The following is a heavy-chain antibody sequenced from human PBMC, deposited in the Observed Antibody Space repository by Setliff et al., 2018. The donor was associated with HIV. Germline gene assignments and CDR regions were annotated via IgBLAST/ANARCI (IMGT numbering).Heavy chain of an antibody. Sequence: PSETLSLTCSVSGYSMRSGYYGGWIRQLPGKGLEWIGSFYHSGSTYYNPSLKTRVTISVDTSKNQFSLKLTSVTAADTAVYYCAIGYNYVPGCFDYWGQGRLVTVS. J-gene: IGHJ4*02. CDR3: AIGYNYVPGCFDY. V-gene: IGHV4-38-2*01. CDR1: GYSMRSGYY. D-gene: IGHD5-18*01. CDR2: FYHSGST.